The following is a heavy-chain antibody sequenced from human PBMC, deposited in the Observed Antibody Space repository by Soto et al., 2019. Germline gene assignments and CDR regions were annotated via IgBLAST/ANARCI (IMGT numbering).Heavy chain of an antibody. Sequence: GGSLRLSCAASGFTFSSYAMHWVRQAPGKGLEWVAVISYDGSNKYYADSVKGRFTISRDNSKNTLYLQMNSLRAEDTAVYYCARDPPAYCGGDCYSAIDAFDIWGQGTMVTVSS. J-gene: IGHJ3*02. CDR1: GFTFSSYA. CDR3: ARDPPAYCGGDCYSAIDAFDI. CDR2: ISYDGSNK. D-gene: IGHD2-21*02. V-gene: IGHV3-30-3*01.